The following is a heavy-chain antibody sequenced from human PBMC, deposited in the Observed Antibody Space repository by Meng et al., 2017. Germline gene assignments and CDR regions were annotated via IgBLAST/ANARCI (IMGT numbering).Heavy chain of an antibody. Sequence: GESLKISCAASGLTFSSYGMHWVRQAPGKGLEWVAVIWYDGSNKYYADSVKGRFTISRDNSKNTLYLQMNSLRAEDTAVYYCARDRSYYGSGSYYIWGQGTLVTVSS. J-gene: IGHJ4*02. CDR1: GLTFSSYG. CDR3: ARDRSYYGSGSYYI. CDR2: IWYDGSNK. V-gene: IGHV3-33*01. D-gene: IGHD3-10*01.